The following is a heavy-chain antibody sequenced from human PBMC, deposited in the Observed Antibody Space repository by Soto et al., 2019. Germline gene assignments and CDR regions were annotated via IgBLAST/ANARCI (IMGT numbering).Heavy chain of an antibody. CDR3: ARRWGPVFDY. CDR2: IYYSGST. V-gene: IGHV4-59*08. CDR1: GGSISSYY. D-gene: IGHD3-16*01. Sequence: QVQLQESGPGLVKPSETLSLTCTVSGGSISSYYWSWIRQPPGKGLEWIGYIYYSGSTNYNPSLKSRVTISVDTSKNQFSLKLSSVTAAETAVYYCARRWGPVFDYWGQGTLVTVSS. J-gene: IGHJ4*02.